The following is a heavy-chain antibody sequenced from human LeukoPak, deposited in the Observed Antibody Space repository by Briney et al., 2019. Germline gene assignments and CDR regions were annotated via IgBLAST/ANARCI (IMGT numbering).Heavy chain of an antibody. Sequence: ASVKVSCKVSGYTLTDLSIHWVRQARVKGLEWVGGFDPEDGERIYAQNFQGRVTLTEDTSTDTAYMELSSLRSDDTAVYCVTRFSMTGLDAFDIWGQGTMVSVSS. CDR3: TRFSMTGLDAFDI. D-gene: IGHD3-22*01. CDR1: GYTLTDLS. V-gene: IGHV1-24*01. J-gene: IGHJ3*02. CDR2: FDPEDGER.